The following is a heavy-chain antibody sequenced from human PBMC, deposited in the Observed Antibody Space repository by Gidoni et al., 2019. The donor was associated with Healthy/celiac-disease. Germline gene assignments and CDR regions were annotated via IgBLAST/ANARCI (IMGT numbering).Heavy chain of an antibody. Sequence: EVQLVESGGGLVKPGGSLRLSCAASGFTFSNAWMSWVRQAPGKGLEWVGRIKSKTDGGTTDYAAPVKGRFTSSRDDSKNTLYLQMNSLKTEDTAVYYCTTAPTIFGVVVYYPDYWGQGTLVTVSS. V-gene: IGHV3-15*01. CDR2: IKSKTDGGTT. D-gene: IGHD3-3*01. J-gene: IGHJ4*02. CDR3: TTAPTIFGVVVYYPDY. CDR1: GFTFSNAW.